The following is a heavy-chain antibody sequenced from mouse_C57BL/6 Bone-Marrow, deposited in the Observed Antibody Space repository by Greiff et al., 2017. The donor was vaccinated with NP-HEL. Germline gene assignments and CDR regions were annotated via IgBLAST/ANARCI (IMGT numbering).Heavy chain of an antibody. CDR1: GFTFSSYG. J-gene: IGHJ2*01. V-gene: IGHV5-6*02. D-gene: IGHD2-4*01. CDR3: ARPRCLITFHYFDY. Sequence: EVMLVESGGDLVKPGGSLKLSCAASGFTFSSYGMSWVRQTPDKRLEWVATISSGGSYTYYPDSVKGRFTISRDNAKNTLYLHMRSLNSADTAIYYCARPRCLITFHYFDYWCQGPTLTLSS. CDR2: ISSGGSYT.